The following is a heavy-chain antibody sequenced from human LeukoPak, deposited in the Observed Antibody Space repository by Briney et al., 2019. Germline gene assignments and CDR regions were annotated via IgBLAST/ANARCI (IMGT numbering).Heavy chain of an antibody. Sequence: KPSETLSLTCTVSGGSISSYYWSWIRQPPGKGLEWIGYIYYSGSTNYNPSLKSRVTISVDTSKNQFSLKLSSVTAADTAVYYCARLAPPDYYDSSGYYYDYWGQGTLVTVSS. V-gene: IGHV4-59*01. CDR2: IYYSGST. D-gene: IGHD3-22*01. J-gene: IGHJ4*02. CDR3: ARLAPPDYYDSSGYYYDY. CDR1: GGSISSYY.